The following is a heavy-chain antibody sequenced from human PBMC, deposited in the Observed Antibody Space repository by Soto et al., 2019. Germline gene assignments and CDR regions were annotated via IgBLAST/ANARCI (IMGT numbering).Heavy chain of an antibody. CDR3: ARQRRDFDY. CDR2: IFSSGST. J-gene: IGHJ4*02. CDR1: GGSISNYY. V-gene: IGHV4-59*08. Sequence: QVQLQESGPGLVKPSETLSLTCTVSGGSISNYYWSWIRQPPGKGLQWIGYIFSSGSTNYNPSLKSRVTISVNTSMNQFSLNLNSVTAADTAVYYCARQRRDFDYWGQGSLVTVSS.